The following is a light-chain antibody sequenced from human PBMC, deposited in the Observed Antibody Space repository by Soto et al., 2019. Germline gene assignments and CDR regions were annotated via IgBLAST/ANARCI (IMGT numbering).Light chain of an antibody. V-gene: IGKV3-11*01. Sequence: EIVLTQSPATLSLSPGERATLSCRASQSVSSYLAWYQQKPGQAPMLLIYDASNRATGIPARFSGSGSGTDFTLTISSLEPEDFAVYYCQQRSNWLTFGQGTKVDIK. CDR1: QSVSSY. CDR2: DAS. CDR3: QQRSNWLT. J-gene: IGKJ1*01.